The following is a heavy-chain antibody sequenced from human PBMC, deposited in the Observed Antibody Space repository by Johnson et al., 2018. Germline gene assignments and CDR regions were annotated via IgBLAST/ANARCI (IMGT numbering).Heavy chain of an antibody. CDR3: AKGYYYDSRVGVAFDI. Sequence: EVQLVESGGGVVQPGRSLRLSCAASGFTFDDYAMHWVRQAPGKGLEWVSGISWNSGSIGYADSVKGRFIISRDNAKNSLYRQMNSLRAEDTALYYCAKGYYYDSRVGVAFDIWGQGTMVTVSS. D-gene: IGHD3-22*01. J-gene: IGHJ3*02. CDR2: ISWNSGSI. CDR1: GFTFDDYA. V-gene: IGHV3-9*01.